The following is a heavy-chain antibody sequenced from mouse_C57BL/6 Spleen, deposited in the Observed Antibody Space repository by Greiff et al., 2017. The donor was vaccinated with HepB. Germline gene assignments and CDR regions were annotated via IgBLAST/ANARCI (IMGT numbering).Heavy chain of an antibody. Sequence: EVQLQQSGPELVKPGASVKISCKASGYTFTDYYMNWVKQSHGKSLEWIGDINPNNGGTSYNQKFKGKATLTVDKSSSTAYMELRSLTSEDSAVYYCAREEEYGNSFAYWGQGTLVTVSA. J-gene: IGHJ3*01. V-gene: IGHV1-26*01. CDR2: INPNNGGT. CDR3: AREEEYGNSFAY. D-gene: IGHD2-10*02. CDR1: GYTFTDYY.